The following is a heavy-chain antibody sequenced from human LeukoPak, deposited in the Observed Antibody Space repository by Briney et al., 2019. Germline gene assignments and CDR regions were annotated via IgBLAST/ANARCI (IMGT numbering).Heavy chain of an antibody. D-gene: IGHD2-2*01. V-gene: IGHV4-4*07. J-gene: IGHJ6*03. CDR3: AREFYVPAARGGYYYYYYMDV. CDR2: IYTSGST. Sequence: SETLSLTCTVSGGSISSYYWSWIRQPAGKGLEWIGRIYTSGSTNYNPSLKSRVTMSVDTSKNQFSLKLSSVTAADTAVYYCAREFYVPAARGGYYYYYYMDVWGKGTTVTVSS. CDR1: GGSISSYY.